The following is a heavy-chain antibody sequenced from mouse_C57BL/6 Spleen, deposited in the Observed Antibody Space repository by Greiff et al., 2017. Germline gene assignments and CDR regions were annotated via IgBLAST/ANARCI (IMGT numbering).Heavy chain of an antibody. J-gene: IGHJ2*01. Sequence: VKLVESGGGLVKPGGSLKLSCAASGFTFSSYAMSWVRQTPEKRLEWVATISDGGSYTYYPDNVKGRFTISRDNAKNNLYLQMSHLKSEDTAMYYCAKDGGWLLRSYFDYWGQGTTLTVSS. D-gene: IGHD2-3*01. CDR2: ISDGGSYT. CDR3: AKDGGWLLRSYFDY. V-gene: IGHV5-4*01. CDR1: GFTFSSYA.